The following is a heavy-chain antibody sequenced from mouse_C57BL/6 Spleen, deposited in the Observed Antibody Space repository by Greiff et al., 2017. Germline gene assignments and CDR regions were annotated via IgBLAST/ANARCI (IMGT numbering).Heavy chain of an antibody. V-gene: IGHV5-6*01. CDR1: GFTFSSYG. CDR3: ARLLSNPYYAMDY. D-gene: IGHD2-5*01. J-gene: IGHJ4*01. CDR2: ISSGGSYT. Sequence: EVQLVESGGDLVKPGGSLNLSCAASGFTFSSYGLSLVRQTPDQRLEWVATISSGGSYTYYPDSVKGRVTISSDTAKNTLYLQMSSLKSEDTAMYDCARLLSNPYYAMDYWGQGTSVTVSS.